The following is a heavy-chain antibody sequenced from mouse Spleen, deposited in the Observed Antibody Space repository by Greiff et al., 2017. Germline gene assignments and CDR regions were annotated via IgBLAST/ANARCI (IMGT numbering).Heavy chain of an antibody. CDR2: INPNNGGT. CDR1: GYTFTDYN. CDR3: APLHYYGYRPFAY. Sequence: EVKLMESGPELVKPGASVKMSCKASGYTFTDYNMHWVKQSHGKSLEWIGYINPNNGGTSYNQKFKGKATLTVNKSSSTAYMELRSLTSEDSAVYYCAPLHYYGYRPFAYWGQGTLVTVSA. D-gene: IGHD1-2*01. J-gene: IGHJ3*01. V-gene: IGHV1-22*01.